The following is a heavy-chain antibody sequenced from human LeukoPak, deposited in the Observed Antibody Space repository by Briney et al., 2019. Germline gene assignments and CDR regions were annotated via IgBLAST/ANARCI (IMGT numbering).Heavy chain of an antibody. CDR3: AELGITMIGGV. V-gene: IGHV3-7*01. CDR2: IRHDGGET. D-gene: IGHD3-10*02. CDR1: GFSFITYW. Sequence: GGSLRLSCAASGFSFITYWMGWVRQAPGKGLEWVANIRHDGGETYYVGSVKGRFTISRDNAKNSLYLQMNSLRAEDTAVYYCAELGITMIGGVWGKGTTVTISS. J-gene: IGHJ6*04.